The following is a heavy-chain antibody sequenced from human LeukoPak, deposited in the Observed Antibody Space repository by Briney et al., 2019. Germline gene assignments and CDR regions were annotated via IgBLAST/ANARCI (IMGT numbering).Heavy chain of an antibody. J-gene: IGHJ6*02. CDR3: AKGGIAASGPPSHYYYYGMDV. CDR1: GFTFSSYA. CDR2: ISGSGGST. Sequence: GGSLRLSCAASGFTFSSYAMSWVRQAPGKGLEWVSAISGSGGSTYYADSVKGRFTISRDNSKNTLYLQMNGLRAEDTAVYYCAKGGIAASGPPSHYYYYGMDVWGQGTTVTVSS. D-gene: IGHD6-6*01. V-gene: IGHV3-23*01.